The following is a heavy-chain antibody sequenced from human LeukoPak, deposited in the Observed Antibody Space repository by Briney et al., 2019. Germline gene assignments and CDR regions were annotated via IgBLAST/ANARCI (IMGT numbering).Heavy chain of an antibody. CDR1: GFTFSSYG. D-gene: IGHD2-2*01. Sequence: PGGSLRLSCAASGFTFSSYGMHWVRQAPGKGLEWVAVISYDGSNKYYADSVKGRFTISRDNSKNTLYLQMNSLRAEDTAVYYCARDIVVVPAASRGYFDYWGQGTLATVSS. CDR2: ISYDGSNK. CDR3: ARDIVVVPAASRGYFDY. J-gene: IGHJ4*02. V-gene: IGHV3-30*03.